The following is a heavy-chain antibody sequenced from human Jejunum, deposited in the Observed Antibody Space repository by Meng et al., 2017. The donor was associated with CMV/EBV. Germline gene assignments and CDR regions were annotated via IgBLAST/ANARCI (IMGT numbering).Heavy chain of an antibody. Sequence: QVHGGQAGSELKQPRASVKVSCPASGYTFTDYSISWVRQAPGQGLEWMGWINTNSGTPTYAQGFTGRFVFSLDTSVTTAYMEITSLKAEDTAVYYCARRRYVGYGYYFDSWGQGTLVTVSS. V-gene: IGHV7-4-1*02. CDR1: GYTFTDYS. J-gene: IGHJ4*02. D-gene: IGHD5-18*01. CDR3: ARRRYVGYGYYFDS. CDR2: INTNSGTP.